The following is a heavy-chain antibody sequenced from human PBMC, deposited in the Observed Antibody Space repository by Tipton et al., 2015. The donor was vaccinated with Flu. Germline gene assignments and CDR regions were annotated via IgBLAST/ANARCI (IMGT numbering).Heavy chain of an antibody. CDR2: IWYDGSND. CDR3: ARDLLLWSGEQGGTWFDP. D-gene: IGHD3-10*01. J-gene: IGHJ5*02. Sequence: SGFTFSNYGMHWVRQAPGKGLEWVAVIWYDGSNDYYSASVRGRFTVSRDNSKNTLYLQMNNLRAEDTGVYYCARDLLLWSGEQGGTWFDPWGQGTLVKVSS. CDR1: GFTFSNYG. V-gene: IGHV3-33*01.